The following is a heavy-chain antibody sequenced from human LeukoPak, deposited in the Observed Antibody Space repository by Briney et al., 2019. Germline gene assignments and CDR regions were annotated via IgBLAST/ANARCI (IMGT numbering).Heavy chain of an antibody. CDR2: IYPGDSDI. Sequence: GESLKISCKASGYRFPNYWIAWVRQMPGKGLELMGSIYPGDSDIRYSPSFQGQVTISADKSFTTAYLQWRSLKASDTAIYYCARQGVYYSDSSAFYHWGQGTRVTVSS. CDR3: ARQGVYYSDSSAFYH. D-gene: IGHD3-22*01. CDR1: GYRFPNYW. J-gene: IGHJ4*02. V-gene: IGHV5-51*01.